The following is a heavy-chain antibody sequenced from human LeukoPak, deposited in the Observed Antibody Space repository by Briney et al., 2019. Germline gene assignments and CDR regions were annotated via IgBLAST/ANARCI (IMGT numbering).Heavy chain of an antibody. CDR2: IYHSGST. CDR1: GGSISSSNW. J-gene: IGHJ5*02. V-gene: IGHV4-4*02. CDR3: ARAGYDFWSGYFPTSIHHNWFDP. D-gene: IGHD3-3*01. Sequence: SETLSLTCAVSGGSISSSNWWSWVRQPPGKGLEWIGEIYHSGSTNYNPSLKSRVTISVDTSKNQFSLKLSSVTAADTAVYYCARAGYDFWSGYFPTSIHHNWFDPWGQGTLVTVSS.